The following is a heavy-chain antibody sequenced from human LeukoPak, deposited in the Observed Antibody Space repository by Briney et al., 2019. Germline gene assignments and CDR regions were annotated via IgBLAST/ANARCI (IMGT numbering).Heavy chain of an antibody. CDR1: GGSISSYY. CDR3: ARDSDYYGSGSYNY. Sequence: SETLSLTCTVSGGSISSYYWSWIRQPPGKGLEWIGYIYYSGSTNYNPSLKSRVTISVDTSKNQFSLKLSSVTAADTAVYYCARDSDYYGSGSYNYWGPGTLVTVSS. D-gene: IGHD3-10*01. V-gene: IGHV4-59*01. J-gene: IGHJ4*02. CDR2: IYYSGST.